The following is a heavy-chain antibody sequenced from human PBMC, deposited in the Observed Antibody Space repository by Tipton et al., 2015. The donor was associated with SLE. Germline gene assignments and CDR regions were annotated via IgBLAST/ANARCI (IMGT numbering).Heavy chain of an antibody. V-gene: IGHV4-34*01. CDR2: INHSGST. CDR3: ARGGDPRRAFDI. Sequence: TLSLTCAVYGGSFSGYYWSWIRQPPGKGLEWIGEINHSGSTNYTPSLKSRVTISVDTSKNQFSLKLSSVTAADTAVYYCARGGDPRRAFDIWGQGTMVTVSS. J-gene: IGHJ3*02. CDR1: GGSFSGYY. D-gene: IGHD7-27*01.